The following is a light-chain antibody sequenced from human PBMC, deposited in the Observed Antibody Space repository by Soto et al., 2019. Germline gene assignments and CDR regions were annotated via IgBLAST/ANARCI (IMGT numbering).Light chain of an antibody. Sequence: IQINRARSLLPLVIGERVNITCRASQVISTSLAWYQLKPGKAPKLLIYAASTMESGVPSRFSATVSGTEFSLTISSLQPEDFAPYYCQHLFVSPITFGQGTRLEIK. CDR1: QVISTS. CDR3: QHLFVSPIT. CDR2: AAS. J-gene: IGKJ5*01. V-gene: IGKV1-9*01.